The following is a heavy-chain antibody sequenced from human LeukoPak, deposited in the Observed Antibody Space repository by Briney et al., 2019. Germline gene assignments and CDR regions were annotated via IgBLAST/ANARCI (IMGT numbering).Heavy chain of an antibody. D-gene: IGHD3-22*01. CDR3: SRGWRDYHDNNGYPLYYYYYMDV. V-gene: IGHV3-72*01. Sequence: GGSLSLPCGPSVFPQSFLHKHGPRQAPGKGLEWVGRSRNKANSYITEYAASVKGRFTILRDDSKNSLYLQVNSLRTEDTAIYYCSRGWRDYHDNNGYPLYYYYYMDVWGKGTTVTVSS. CDR1: VFPQSFLH. CDR2: SRNKANSYIT. J-gene: IGHJ6*03.